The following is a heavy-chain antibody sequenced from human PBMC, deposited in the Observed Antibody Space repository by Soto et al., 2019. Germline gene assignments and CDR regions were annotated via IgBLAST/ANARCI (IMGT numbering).Heavy chain of an antibody. CDR3: ARGFYYGLDV. CDR1: GGSVSSGGYF. J-gene: IGHJ6*02. CDR2: FYYSGST. V-gene: IGHV4-31*03. Sequence: QVQLQESGPGLVKASETLSLTCSVSGGSVSSGGYFWSWIRQHPGKGLEWIGYFYYSGSTSYNPSLKSRVTISLDTSKNQFSLRLSSVAAADTAVYYCARGFYYGLDVWGQGTTVTVSS.